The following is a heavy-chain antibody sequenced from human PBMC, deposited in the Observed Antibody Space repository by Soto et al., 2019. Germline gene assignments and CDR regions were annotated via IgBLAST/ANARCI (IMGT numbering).Heavy chain of an antibody. CDR3: ARDVTYDFWSGYYSRAHGAFDI. Sequence: PGGSLRLSCAASGFTFGDYYMSWIRQAPGKGLEWVSYISSSSSYTNYADSVKGRFTISRDNAKNSLYLQMNSLRAEDTAVYYCARDVTYDFWSGYYSRAHGAFDIWGQGTMVTVSS. CDR1: GFTFGDYY. V-gene: IGHV3-11*06. CDR2: ISSSSSYT. D-gene: IGHD3-3*01. J-gene: IGHJ3*02.